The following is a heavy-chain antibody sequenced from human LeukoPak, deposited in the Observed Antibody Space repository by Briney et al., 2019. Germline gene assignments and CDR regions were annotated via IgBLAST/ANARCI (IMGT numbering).Heavy chain of an antibody. Sequence: SETLSLTCTVYGGSFSGYYWSWIRQPPGKGLEWIGEIYHSGSTNYNPSLKSRVTISVDKSKNQFSLKLSSVTAADTAVYYCARDPGGGYKDDALDIWGQGTMVTVSS. CDR3: ARDPGGGYKDDALDI. CDR2: IYHSGST. J-gene: IGHJ3*02. D-gene: IGHD3-16*01. V-gene: IGHV4-34*01. CDR1: GGSFSGYY.